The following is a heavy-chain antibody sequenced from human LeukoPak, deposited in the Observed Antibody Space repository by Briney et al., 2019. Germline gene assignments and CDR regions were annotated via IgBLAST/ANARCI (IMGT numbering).Heavy chain of an antibody. CDR1: GFTVSNNY. V-gene: IGHV3-53*01. CDR2: IYSGGST. J-gene: IGHJ4*02. D-gene: IGHD4-23*01. CDR3: AKEKATVVTGGTDY. Sequence: GGSLRLSCEASGFTVSNNYMSWVRQAPGKGLEWVSVIYSGGSTYYADSVKGRFTISRDTSKNTLSLQMNSLRAEDTAVYYCAKEKATVVTGGTDYWGQGTLVTVSS.